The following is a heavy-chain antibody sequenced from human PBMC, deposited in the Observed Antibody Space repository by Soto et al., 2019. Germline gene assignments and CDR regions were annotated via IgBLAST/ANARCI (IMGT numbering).Heavy chain of an antibody. CDR3: ARSYSSSWFYYFDY. D-gene: IGHD6-13*01. Sequence: GGSLRLSCAASGFTVSSNYMSWVRQAPGKGLEWVSVIYSGGSTYYADSVKGRFTISRDNSKNTLYLQMNSLRAEDTAVYYCARSYSSSWFYYFDYRGQGTLVTVSS. CDR2: IYSGGST. CDR1: GFTVSSNY. J-gene: IGHJ4*02. V-gene: IGHV3-53*01.